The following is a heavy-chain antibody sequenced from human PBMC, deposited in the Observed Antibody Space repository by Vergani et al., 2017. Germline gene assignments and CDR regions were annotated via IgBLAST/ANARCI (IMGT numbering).Heavy chain of an antibody. CDR2: IYYSGST. CDR3: ARSVSSWYYFDY. Sequence: QVQLQESGPGLVKPSETLSLTCTASGGSISSYYWSWIRQPPGKGLEWIGYIYYSGSTNYNPSLKSRVTISVDTSKNQFSLKLSSVTAADTAVYYCARSVSSWYYFDYWGQGTLVTVSS. D-gene: IGHD6-13*01. V-gene: IGHV4-59*01. J-gene: IGHJ4*02. CDR1: GGSISSYY.